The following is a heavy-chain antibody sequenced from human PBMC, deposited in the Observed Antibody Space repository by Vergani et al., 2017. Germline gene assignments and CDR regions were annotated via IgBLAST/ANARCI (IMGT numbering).Heavy chain of an antibody. D-gene: IGHD2-8*01. CDR1: GFTFSDFS. CDR2: IGSSGPYI. V-gene: IGHV3-21*06. J-gene: IGHJ6*02. CDR3: ARDCTSGGCPDNYGMDV. Sequence: VQLVESGGGVVQPGRSLKLSCAASGFTFSDFSMSWVRQAPGKGLEWVAFIGSSGPYINYADSVKGRFIISRVNTNNSLFLQLRSLRAEDAAVYYCARDCTSGGCPDNYGMDVWGQGATVTVSS.